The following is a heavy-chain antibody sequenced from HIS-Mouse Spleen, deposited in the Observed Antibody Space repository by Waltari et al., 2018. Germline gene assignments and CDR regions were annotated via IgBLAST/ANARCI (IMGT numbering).Heavy chain of an antibody. CDR2: IYYSGST. D-gene: IGHD3-10*01. CDR3: ARHITMVRGVIITDAFDI. V-gene: IGHV4-59*08. Sequence: QVQLQESGPGLVKPSETLSLTCTVPGGSISRYYWSWLRQPPGKGLEWIGYIYYSGSTNYNPSLKSRVTISVDTSKNQFSLKLSSVTAADTAVYYCARHITMVRGVIITDAFDIWGQGTMVTVSS. CDR1: GGSISRYY. J-gene: IGHJ3*02.